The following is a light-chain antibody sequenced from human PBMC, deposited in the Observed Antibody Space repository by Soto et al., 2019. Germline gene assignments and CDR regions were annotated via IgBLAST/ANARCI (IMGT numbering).Light chain of an antibody. CDR1: QSVSSN. CDR3: QQYNNWPPLT. J-gene: IGKJ4*01. Sequence: EIVMTQSPATLSVSPGERATLSCRASQSVSSNLAWYQQXXXXXPRLLIYGASTRATGIPARFSGSGSGTEFTLTISSLQSEDFAVYYCQQYNNWPPLTFGGGTEVEIK. V-gene: IGKV3-15*01. CDR2: GAS.